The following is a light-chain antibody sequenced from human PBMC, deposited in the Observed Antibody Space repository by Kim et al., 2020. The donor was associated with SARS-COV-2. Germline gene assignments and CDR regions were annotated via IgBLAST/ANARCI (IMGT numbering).Light chain of an antibody. V-gene: IGLV1-47*01. J-gene: IGLJ2*01. CDR1: SSNIGSNY. Sequence: ELTQPPSASGTPGQRVTISCSGSSSNIGSNYVYWYQQLPGTAPKLLIYRNNQRPSGVPDRFSGSKSGTSASLAISGLRSEDEADYYCAAWDDSLSVLFGGGTQMTVL. CDR2: RNN. CDR3: AAWDDSLSVL.